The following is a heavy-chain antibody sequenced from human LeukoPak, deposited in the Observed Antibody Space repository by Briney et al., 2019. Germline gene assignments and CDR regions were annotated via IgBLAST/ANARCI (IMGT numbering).Heavy chain of an antibody. CDR1: GYTFTGYY. V-gene: IGHV1-2*02. J-gene: IGHJ4*02. Sequence: ASVKVSCKASGYTFTGYYMHWVRRAPGQGLEWMGWINPNSGGTNYAQKFQGRVTMTRDTSISTAYMELSRLRSDDTAVYYCARGPADLNYDSSGYYPDFDYWGQGTLVTVSS. CDR2: INPNSGGT. D-gene: IGHD3-22*01. CDR3: ARGPADLNYDSSGYYPDFDY.